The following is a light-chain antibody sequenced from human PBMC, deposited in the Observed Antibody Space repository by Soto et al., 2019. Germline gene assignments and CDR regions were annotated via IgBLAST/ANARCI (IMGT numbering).Light chain of an antibody. CDR1: QSISSN. V-gene: IGKV3-15*01. J-gene: IGKJ1*01. CDR3: QQYDTSPRT. CDR2: DAS. Sequence: ETVMTQSPATLSVSPGERATLSCRASQSISSNLAWFQQKPGQAPRLLIYDASTMATGFPARFSGSGSGTEFTLTISSLQSEDFAVYYCQQYDTSPRTFGQGTKVDI.